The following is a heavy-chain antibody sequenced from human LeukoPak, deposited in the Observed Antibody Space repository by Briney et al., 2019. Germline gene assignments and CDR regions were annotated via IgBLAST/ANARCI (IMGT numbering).Heavy chain of an antibody. V-gene: IGHV1-69*04. CDR1: GGTFSSYA. CDR3: ARDRVGDRYNGFDY. Sequence: SVKVSCKASGGTFSSYAISWVRQAPGQGLEWMGRIIPILGIANYAQKFQGRVTITADKSTSTAYMELSSLRSEDTAVYYCARDRVGDRYNGFDYWGQGTLVTVSS. CDR2: IIPILGIA. D-gene: IGHD5-24*01. J-gene: IGHJ4*02.